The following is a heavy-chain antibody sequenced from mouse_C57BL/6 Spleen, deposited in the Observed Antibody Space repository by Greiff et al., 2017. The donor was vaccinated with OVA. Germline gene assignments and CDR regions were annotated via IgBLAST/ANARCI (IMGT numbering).Heavy chain of an antibody. J-gene: IGHJ3*01. CDR2: ISDGGSYT. CDR3: ARGDYYGSSYPAY. V-gene: IGHV5-4*03. CDR1: GFTFSSYA. D-gene: IGHD1-1*01. Sequence: VMLVESGGGLVKPGGSLKLSCAASGFTFSSYAMSWVRQTPEKRLEWVATISDGGSYTYYPDNVKGRFTISRDNAKNNLYLQMSHLKSEDTAMYYCARGDYYGSSYPAYWGQGTLVTVSA.